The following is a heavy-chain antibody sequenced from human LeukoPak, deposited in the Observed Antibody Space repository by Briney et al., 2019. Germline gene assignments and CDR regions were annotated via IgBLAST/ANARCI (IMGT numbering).Heavy chain of an antibody. J-gene: IGHJ4*02. V-gene: IGHV6-1*01. CDR3: ARARVVGSYSDC. D-gene: IGHD1-26*01. CDR1: GDSVSNNIAT. CDR2: TYYRSRWGN. Sequence: SRALSLTCATSGDSVSNNIATWNWVRQSPSRGLEWLGRTYYRSRWGNDYAISVKSRITINPDTSKNQFSLQLNSVTPEDTAVYYCARARVVGSYSDCWGQGTLVTVSS.